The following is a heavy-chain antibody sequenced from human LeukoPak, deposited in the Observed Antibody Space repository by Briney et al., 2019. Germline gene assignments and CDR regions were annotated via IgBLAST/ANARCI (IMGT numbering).Heavy chain of an antibody. V-gene: IGHV3-21*01. J-gene: IGHJ4*02. CDR2: ISSGSSAI. CDR3: GRGKSPAAVDD. D-gene: IGHD2-2*01. Sequence: GGSLRLSCEASGFTFTTYSMTWVRQAPGKGLEWVSIISSGSSAIFSSDALKGRFTISRDNAKNTLYLQMNSLRVEDTALYYCGRGKSPAAVDDWGQGTLVTVPS. CDR1: GFTFTTYS.